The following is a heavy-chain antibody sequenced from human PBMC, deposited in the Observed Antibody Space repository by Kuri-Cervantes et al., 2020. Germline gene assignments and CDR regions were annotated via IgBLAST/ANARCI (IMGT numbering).Heavy chain of an antibody. D-gene: IGHD6-13*01. V-gene: IGHV4-39*07. J-gene: IGHJ4*02. CDR1: GGSISSSSYY. CDR2: IYYSGST. Sequence: GSLRLSCTVSGGSISSSSYYWGWIRQPPGKGLEWIGSIYYSGSTNYNPSLKSRVTISVDTSKNQFSLKLSSVTAAGTAVYYCARRQRKQQLVFQAGCFDYWGQGTLVTVSS. CDR3: ARRQRKQQLVFQAGCFDY.